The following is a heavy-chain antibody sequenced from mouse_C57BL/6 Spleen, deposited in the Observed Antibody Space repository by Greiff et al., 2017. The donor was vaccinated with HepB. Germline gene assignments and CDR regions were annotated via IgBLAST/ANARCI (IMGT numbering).Heavy chain of an antibody. CDR1: GYSFTSYY. J-gene: IGHJ3*01. Sequence: VKLQESGPELVKPGASVKISCKASGYSFTSYYIHWVKQRPGQGLEWIGWIYPGSGNTKYNEKFKGKATLTADTSSSTAYMQLSSLTSEDSAVYYCAREGLGRFAYWGQGTLVTVSA. D-gene: IGHD4-1*01. V-gene: IGHV1-66*01. CDR2: IYPGSGNT. CDR3: AREGLGRFAY.